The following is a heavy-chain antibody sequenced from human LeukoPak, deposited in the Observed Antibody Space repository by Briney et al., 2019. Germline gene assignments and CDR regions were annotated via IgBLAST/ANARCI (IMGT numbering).Heavy chain of an antibody. J-gene: IGHJ6*04. CDR1: GGSISSGGYS. D-gene: IGHD2-15*01. CDR3: ASRKVDYYYGMDV. CDR2: IYHSGST. Sequence: SETLSLTCAVSGGSISSGGYSWSWIRQPPGKGLKWIGYIYHSGSTYYNPSLKSRVTISVDRSKNQFSLKLSSVTAADTAVYYCASRKVDYYYGMDVWGKGTTVTVSS. V-gene: IGHV4-30-2*01.